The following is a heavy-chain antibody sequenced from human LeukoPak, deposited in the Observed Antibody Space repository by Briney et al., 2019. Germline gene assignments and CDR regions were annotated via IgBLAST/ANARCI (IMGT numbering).Heavy chain of an antibody. Sequence: ASVKVSCKASGGTFSSYAISWVRQAPGQGLEWMGGIIPIFGTANYAQKFQGRVTITADESTSTAYMELSSLRSEDTAVYYCARSEFVLYYYYYYMDVWGKGTTVTVSS. CDR3: ARSEFVLYYYYYYMDV. V-gene: IGHV1-69*13. CDR2: IIPIFGTA. D-gene: IGHD6-6*01. J-gene: IGHJ6*03. CDR1: GGTFSSYA.